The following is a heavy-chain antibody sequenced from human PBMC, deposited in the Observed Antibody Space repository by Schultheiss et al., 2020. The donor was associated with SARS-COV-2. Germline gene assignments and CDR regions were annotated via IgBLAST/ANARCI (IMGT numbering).Heavy chain of an antibody. V-gene: IGHV4-31*03. CDR1: GGSVSSGGYY. Sequence: SETLSLTCTVSGGSVSSGGYYWSWIRQHPGKGLEWIGYIYYSGSTYYNPSLKSRVTISVDTSKNQFSLKLSSVTAADTAVYYCARDSGGDAFDIWGQGTMVTVSS. J-gene: IGHJ3*02. CDR2: IYYSGST. D-gene: IGHD3-10*01. CDR3: ARDSGGDAFDI.